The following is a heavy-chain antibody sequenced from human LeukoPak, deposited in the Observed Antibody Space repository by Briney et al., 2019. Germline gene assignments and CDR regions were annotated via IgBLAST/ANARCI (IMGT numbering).Heavy chain of an antibody. V-gene: IGHV4-34*01. CDR1: GGSFNDFY. CDR3: ARGHVPRD. CDR2: ISQSGRT. Sequence: SETLSLTCAGYGGSFNDFYGSWIRQSPGKGLEWIGEISQSGRTNYNPSLRSRVTISIDTSKNQFSLKLNSVTAADTAVYYCARGHVPRDWGQGNLVIVSS. J-gene: IGHJ4*02. D-gene: IGHD3-10*01.